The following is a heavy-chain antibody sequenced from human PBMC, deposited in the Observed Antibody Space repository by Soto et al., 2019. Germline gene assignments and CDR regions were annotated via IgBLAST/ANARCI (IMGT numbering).Heavy chain of an antibody. D-gene: IGHD6-19*01. J-gene: IGHJ3*02. V-gene: IGHV1-69*08. CDR3: ARKLSAVAGTQAFDI. Sequence: QVQLVQSGAEVGKPGSSVKVSCTACGDSCGSYTLSWMRQAPGHGLEWMGRIVPLLGTTNYTQKFQGVVTFTADKSTSTVYMELRSLRSDDTALYYCARKLSAVAGTQAFDIWGQGTMVIVSS. CDR2: IVPLLGTT. CDR1: GDSCGSYT.